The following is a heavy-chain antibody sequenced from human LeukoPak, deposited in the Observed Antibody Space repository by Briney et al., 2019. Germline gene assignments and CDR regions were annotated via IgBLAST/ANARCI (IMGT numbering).Heavy chain of an antibody. CDR1: GGSISSGGYY. CDR2: IYHSGST. J-gene: IGHJ4*02. V-gene: IGHV4-31*03. CDR3: ARVGDYYDSGGYYQFDY. D-gene: IGHD3-22*01. Sequence: PSETLSLTCTVSGGSISSGGYYWSWIRQHPGKGLEWIGYIYHSGSTYYNPSLQSRVTISVDTSKNQFSLKLSSVTAADTAVYYCARVGDYYDSGGYYQFDYWGQGTLVTVSS.